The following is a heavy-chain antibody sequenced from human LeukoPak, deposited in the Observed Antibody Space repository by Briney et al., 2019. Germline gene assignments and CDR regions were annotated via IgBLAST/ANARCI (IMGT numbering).Heavy chain of an antibody. J-gene: IGHJ4*02. CDR3: AKTRGYCSGGSCYSDY. CDR1: GFTFSSYA. Sequence: GGSLRLSCAASGFTFSSYAMTWVRQAPGKGLEWVSAISGSGDSALYADSVKGQFTISRDNSKKTLYLQMNSLRAEDTAAYYCAKTRGYCSGGSCYSDYWGQGTLVTVSS. D-gene: IGHD2-15*01. V-gene: IGHV3-23*01. CDR2: ISGSGDSA.